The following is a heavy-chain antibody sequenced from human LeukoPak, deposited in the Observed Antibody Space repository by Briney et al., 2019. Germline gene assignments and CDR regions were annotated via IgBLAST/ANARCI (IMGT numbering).Heavy chain of an antibody. Sequence: GGSLRLSCAASGLTFSSYAMHWVRQAPGKGLEWVAVISYDGSNKYYADSVKGRFTIPRDNSKNTLYLQMNSLRAEDTAVYYCARAVSAALFDYWGQGTLVTVSS. CDR1: GLTFSSYA. J-gene: IGHJ4*02. CDR2: ISYDGSNK. D-gene: IGHD2-2*01. V-gene: IGHV3-30*04. CDR3: ARAVSAALFDY.